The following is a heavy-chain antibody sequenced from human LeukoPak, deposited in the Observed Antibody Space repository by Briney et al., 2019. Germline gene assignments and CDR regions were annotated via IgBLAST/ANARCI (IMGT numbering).Heavy chain of an antibody. J-gene: IGHJ4*02. Sequence: SETLSLTCTVSGGSLSSGSYYWSWIRQPPGKGLEWIGYIYYSGSTNYNPSLKSRVTISVDTSKNQFSLKLSSVTAADTAVYYCARVGYSYGSYYFDYWGQGTLVTVSS. V-gene: IGHV4-61*01. D-gene: IGHD5-18*01. CDR1: GGSLSSGSYY. CDR3: ARVGYSYGSYYFDY. CDR2: IYYSGST.